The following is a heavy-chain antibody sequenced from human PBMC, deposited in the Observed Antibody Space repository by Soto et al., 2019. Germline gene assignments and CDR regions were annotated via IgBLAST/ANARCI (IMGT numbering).Heavy chain of an antibody. J-gene: IGHJ6*02. CDR1: GFTFSSYA. CDR3: ARPLLDMAAGDLIDV. D-gene: IGHD6-13*01. CDR2: ISSDGSNK. Sequence: GGALRLSCAASGFTFSSYAMHWVRQAPGKGLEWVAVISSDGSNKYYADSVKGRFTISRDNSKNTLYLQMNSLRAEDTAVYYCARPLLDMAAGDLIDVWGQRTTVTVS. V-gene: IGHV3-30-3*01.